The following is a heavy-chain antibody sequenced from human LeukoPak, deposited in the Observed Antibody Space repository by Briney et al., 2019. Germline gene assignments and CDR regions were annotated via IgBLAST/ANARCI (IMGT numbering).Heavy chain of an antibody. Sequence: GGSLRLSCAASGFTFSSYSMNWVRQAPGKGLEWVSSISSSSSYIYYADSVKGRFTISRDNAKNSLYLQMNSLRAEDTAVYYCAKDISAMIVVVPDYWGQGTLVTVSS. J-gene: IGHJ4*02. CDR3: AKDISAMIVVVPDY. CDR2: ISSSSSYI. V-gene: IGHV3-21*01. D-gene: IGHD3-22*01. CDR1: GFTFSSYS.